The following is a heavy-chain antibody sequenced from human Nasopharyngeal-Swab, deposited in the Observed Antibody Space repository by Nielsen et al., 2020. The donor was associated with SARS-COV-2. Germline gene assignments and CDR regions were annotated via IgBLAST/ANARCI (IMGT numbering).Heavy chain of an antibody. CDR3: AREGEEDDGTGWTRGGYFDL. Sequence: WVRQAPGQGLEWLGEIIPLFEKTDYAQRFQGRVTFTADESTTTAYMELSSLGSEDTAVYYCAREGEEDDGTGWTRGGYFDLWGQGTQVTVSS. V-gene: IGHV1-69*01. CDR2: IIPLFEKT. D-gene: IGHD3/OR15-3a*01. J-gene: IGHJ4*02.